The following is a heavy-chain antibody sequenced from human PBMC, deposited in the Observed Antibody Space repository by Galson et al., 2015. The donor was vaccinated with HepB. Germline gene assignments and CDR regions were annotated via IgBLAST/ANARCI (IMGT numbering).Heavy chain of an antibody. CDR3: ARDVSGYDLYYFDY. V-gene: IGHV3-66*01. J-gene: IGHJ4*02. CDR1: GFTVSSNY. D-gene: IGHD5-12*01. Sequence: SLRLSCAASGFTVSSNYMSWVRQAPGKGLEWVSVIYSGGSTYYADSVKGRFTISRDNSKNTLYLQMNSLRAEDTAVHYCARDVSGYDLYYFDYWGQGTLVTVSS. CDR2: IYSGGST.